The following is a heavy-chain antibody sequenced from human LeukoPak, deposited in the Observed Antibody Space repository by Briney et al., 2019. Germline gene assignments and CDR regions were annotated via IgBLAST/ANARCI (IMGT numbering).Heavy chain of an antibody. CDR2: IWDDGSNK. D-gene: IGHD1-26*01. J-gene: IGHJ4*02. CDR1: GFTFSSYG. Sequence: GGSLRLSCAASGFTFSSYGMHWVRQAPGKGLQWVAVIWDDGSNKYYADSVKGRFTISRDNSKNTLYLQMDSLRGEDTAVYYCAEDSAWEVQPEYFDYWGQGTLVTVSS. V-gene: IGHV3-33*06. CDR3: AEDSAWEVQPEYFDY.